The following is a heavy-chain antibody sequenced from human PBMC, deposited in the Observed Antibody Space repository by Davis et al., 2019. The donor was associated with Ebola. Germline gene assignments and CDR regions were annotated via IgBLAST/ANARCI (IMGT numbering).Heavy chain of an antibody. Sequence: MPSETLSLTCTVSGGSISSYYWSWIRQPPGKGLEWIGYIYYTGSTSYNPSLKSRLTISVDTSKNQFSLKLSSVTAADTAVYYCSRDDRYCSSTRCDVFDVWGRGTMVSVSP. D-gene: IGHD2-2*01. CDR3: SRDDRYCSSTRCDVFDV. J-gene: IGHJ3*01. CDR1: GGSISSYY. V-gene: IGHV4-59*12. CDR2: IYYTGST.